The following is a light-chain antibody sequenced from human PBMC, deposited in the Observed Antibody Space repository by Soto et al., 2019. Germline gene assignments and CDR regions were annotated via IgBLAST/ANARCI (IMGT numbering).Light chain of an antibody. CDR1: QSISSY. V-gene: IGKV1-39*01. CDR3: QQSYSTPRT. Sequence: DHQMSQSPSKLSAYLGSRVPITCRASQSISSYLNWYQQKPGKAPKLLIYAASSLQSGVPSRFSGSGSGTDFTLTISSLQPEDFATYYCQQSYSTPRTFGQGTKVDIK. CDR2: AAS. J-gene: IGKJ1*01.